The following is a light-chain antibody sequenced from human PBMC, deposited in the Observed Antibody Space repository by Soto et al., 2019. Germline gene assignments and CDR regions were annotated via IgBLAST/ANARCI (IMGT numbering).Light chain of an antibody. J-gene: IGKJ4*01. CDR2: GAS. Sequence: EIVLTQSPGTLSLSPGERATLSCRASQSVSSSYLAWYQQKPGQAPRLLIYGASSRATGIPARFSGSGSGTDFTLTISRLEPEDFAVYYCQQYGSSSTFGGGTKVEIK. CDR1: QSVSSSY. CDR3: QQYGSSST. V-gene: IGKV3-20*01.